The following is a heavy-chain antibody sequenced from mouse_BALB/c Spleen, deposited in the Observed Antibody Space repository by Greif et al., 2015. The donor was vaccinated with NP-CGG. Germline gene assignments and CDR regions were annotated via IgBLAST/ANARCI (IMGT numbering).Heavy chain of an antibody. D-gene: IGHD1-1*01. J-gene: IGHJ4*01. Sequence: EVMLVESGGGLVQPGGSLRLSCATSGFTFTDYYMSWVRQPPGKALEWLGFIRNKANGYTTEYSASVKGRFTISRDNSQSILYLQMNTLRAEDSATYYCARRDYGSSYAMDYWGQGTSVTVSS. CDR3: ARRDYGSSYAMDY. CDR2: IRNKANGYTT. V-gene: IGHV7-3*02. CDR1: GFTFTDYY.